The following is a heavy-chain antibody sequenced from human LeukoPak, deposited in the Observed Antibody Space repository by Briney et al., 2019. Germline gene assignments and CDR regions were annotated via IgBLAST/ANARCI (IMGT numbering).Heavy chain of an antibody. V-gene: IGHV4-4*02. Sequence: SQTLSLTCTVSGDSISSSKWWSWVRQPPGKGLEWIGEIHHSGSANYNPSLKSRVIISVDKSENQFSLKLTSVTAADTAVYYCATKDVAAAGTPFDYWGQGILVTVSS. J-gene: IGHJ4*02. CDR2: IHHSGSA. CDR3: ATKDVAAAGTPFDY. D-gene: IGHD2-15*01. CDR1: GDSISSSKW.